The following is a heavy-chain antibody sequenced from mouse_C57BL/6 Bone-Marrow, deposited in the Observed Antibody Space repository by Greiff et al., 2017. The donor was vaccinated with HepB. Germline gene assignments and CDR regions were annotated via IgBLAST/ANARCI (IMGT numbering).Heavy chain of an antibody. Sequence: VKLQESGPELVKPGASVKLSCKASGYTFTSYDINWVKQRPGQGLEWIGWIYPRDGSTKYNEKFKGKATLTVDTSSSTAYMELHSLTSEDSAVYFCARSGYDYDVAYWGQGTLVTVSA. D-gene: IGHD2-4*01. CDR3: ARSGYDYDVAY. CDR1: GYTFTSYD. CDR2: IYPRDGST. J-gene: IGHJ3*01. V-gene: IGHV1-85*01.